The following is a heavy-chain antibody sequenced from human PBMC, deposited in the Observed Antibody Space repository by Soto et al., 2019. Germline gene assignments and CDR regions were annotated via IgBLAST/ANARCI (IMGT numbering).Heavy chain of an antibody. D-gene: IGHD3-3*01. J-gene: IGHJ4*02. CDR1: GFTFSSYG. CDR3: ARDHYDFWSGYYTGIGY. CDR2: IWYDGSNK. Sequence: PGGSLRLSCAASGFTFSSYGMHWVRQAPGKGLEWVAVIWYDGSNKYYADSVKGRFTISRDNSKNTLYLQMNSLRAEDTAVYYCARDHYDFWSGYYTGIGYWGQGTLVTVS. V-gene: IGHV3-33*01.